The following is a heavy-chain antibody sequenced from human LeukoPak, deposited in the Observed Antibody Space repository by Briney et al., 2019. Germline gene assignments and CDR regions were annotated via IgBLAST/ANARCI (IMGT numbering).Heavy chain of an antibody. CDR2: ISGNNDNP. J-gene: IGHJ4*02. CDR3: ARDGTSADDY. V-gene: IGHV1-18*01. D-gene: IGHD1-26*01. CDR1: GYTFSNFG. Sequence: GASVKVSCKTSGYTFSNFGINWVRQAPGQGLEWMGWISGNNDNPNYGQKFQGRFTVTTDSSTSTAYMELRNLTFDDTAVYCCARDGTSADDYWGQGTLVTVSS.